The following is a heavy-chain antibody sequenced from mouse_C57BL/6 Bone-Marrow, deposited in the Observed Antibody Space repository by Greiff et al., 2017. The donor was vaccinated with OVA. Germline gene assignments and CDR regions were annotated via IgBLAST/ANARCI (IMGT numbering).Heavy chain of an antibody. D-gene: IGHD1-1*01. Sequence: EVQLVESGGGLVKPGGSLKLSCAASGFTFSSYTMSWVRQTPEKRLEWVATISGGGGNTYYPDSVKGRFTISRDNAKNTLYLQMSSLRSEDTALYYCARHDYYGSSYGGFAYWGQGTLVTVSA. J-gene: IGHJ3*01. CDR1: GFTFSSYT. V-gene: IGHV5-9*01. CDR3: ARHDYYGSSYGGFAY. CDR2: ISGGGGNT.